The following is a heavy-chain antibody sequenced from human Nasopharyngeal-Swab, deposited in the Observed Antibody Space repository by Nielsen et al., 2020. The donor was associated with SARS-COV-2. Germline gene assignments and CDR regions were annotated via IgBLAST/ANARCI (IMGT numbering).Heavy chain of an antibody. CDR3: ARDAPAHYGAFY. CDR2: IDTDGTIT. J-gene: IGHJ4*02. CDR1: GFTFSTYW. Sequence: GESLKISCAASGFTFSTYWMHWVRQPPGKGLLWVSRIDTDGTITDYADSVKGRFSISRDSSKNTLYLQMGSLRGEDTAVYYCARDAPAHYGAFYWGRGTLVTVSS. V-gene: IGHV3-74*01. D-gene: IGHD4-17*01.